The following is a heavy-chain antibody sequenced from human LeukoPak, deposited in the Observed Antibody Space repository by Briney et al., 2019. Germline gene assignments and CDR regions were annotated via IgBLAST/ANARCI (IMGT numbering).Heavy chain of an antibody. V-gene: IGHV3-30*18. CDR1: GFTFSSYG. J-gene: IGHJ4*02. CDR2: ISYDGSNK. Sequence: GRSLRLSCAASGFTFSSYGMYWVRQAPGKGLEWVAVISYDGSNKYYADSVKGRFTLSRDNSKNTVYLQMNSLRVEDTAVYYCAKPLFTYDSSGRDYWGQGTLVTVSS. CDR3: AKPLFTYDSSGRDY. D-gene: IGHD3-22*01.